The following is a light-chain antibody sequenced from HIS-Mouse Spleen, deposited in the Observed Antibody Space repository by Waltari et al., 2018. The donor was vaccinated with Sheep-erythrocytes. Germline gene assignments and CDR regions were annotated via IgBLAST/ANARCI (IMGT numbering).Light chain of an antibody. CDR2: DFS. V-gene: IGLV2-11*01. J-gene: IGLJ1*01. CDR1: SSDVGGYNY. CDR3: CSYAGSYNQV. Sequence: QSALTQPRSVSGSPGQSVTIPCTGTSSDVGGYNYVSWYQQHPGKAPKRMIYDFSRRPAGVHQRFSCSKSGNTASLTICGLQAEDEADYYCCSYAGSYNQVFATGTKVTVL.